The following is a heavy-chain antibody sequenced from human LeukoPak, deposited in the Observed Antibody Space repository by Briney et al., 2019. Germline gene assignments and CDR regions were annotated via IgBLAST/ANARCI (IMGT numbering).Heavy chain of an antibody. CDR2: IYYSGST. D-gene: IGHD3-10*01. J-gene: IGHJ6*03. V-gene: IGHV4-39*07. CDR1: GGSISSSSYY. CDR3: ARRGGSGSYSYYYYYMDV. Sequence: SETLSLTCTVSGGSISSSSYYWGWIRQPPGKGLEWIGSIYYSGSTYYNPSLKSRVTISVDTSKNQFSLKLSSVTAADTAVYYCARRGGSGSYSYYYYYMDVWGKGTTVTISS.